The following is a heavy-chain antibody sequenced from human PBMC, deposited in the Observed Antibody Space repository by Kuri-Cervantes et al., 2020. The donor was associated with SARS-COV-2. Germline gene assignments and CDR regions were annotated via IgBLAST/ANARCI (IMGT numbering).Heavy chain of an antibody. CDR2: ISGSGGSK. V-gene: IGHV3-23*01. CDR1: GISFSTYA. D-gene: IGHD2-15*01. CDR3: ARDPGFVVVVAATRRRSYFDY. J-gene: IGHJ4*02. Sequence: GGSLRLSCAASGISFSTYAMSWVRQAQGKGLQWVSVISGSGGSKYYADSVQGRFTLSRDNPKNTLYLQMNSLRAEDTAVYYCARDPGFVVVVAATRRRSYFDYWGQGTLVTVSS.